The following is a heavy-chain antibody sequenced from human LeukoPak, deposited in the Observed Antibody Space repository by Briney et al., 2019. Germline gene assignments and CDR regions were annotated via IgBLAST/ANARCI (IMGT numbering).Heavy chain of an antibody. J-gene: IGHJ6*03. V-gene: IGHV3-21*01. CDR2: ISSSSSYI. D-gene: IGHD3-10*01. CDR1: GFTFSSYS. CDR3: ARDNYYGSGSTATYYYYYMDV. Sequence: PGRSLRLSCAASGFTFSSYSMNWVRQAPGEGLEWVSSISSSSSYIYYADSVKVRFTISRDNAKNSRYLQMNSLRAEDTAVYYCARDNYYGSGSTATYYYYYMDVWGKGTTVTVSS.